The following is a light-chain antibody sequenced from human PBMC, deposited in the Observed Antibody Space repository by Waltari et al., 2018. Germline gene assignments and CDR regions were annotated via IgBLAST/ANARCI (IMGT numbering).Light chain of an antibody. CDR2: WAS. CDR3: QQYHSTPYT. Sequence: DIVMTQSPDSLAVSLGERATINCKSSQSVLYSFNNKNFLSWYQQKPGQPPKLLIYWASTRESRVPERVSGSGSGADFTLTIISLQAEDVAVYYCQQYHSTPYTFGQGTKLEIK. CDR1: QSVLYSFNNKNF. V-gene: IGKV4-1*01. J-gene: IGKJ2*01.